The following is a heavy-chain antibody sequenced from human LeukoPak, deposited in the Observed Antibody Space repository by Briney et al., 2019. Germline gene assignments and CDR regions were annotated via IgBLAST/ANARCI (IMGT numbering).Heavy chain of an antibody. V-gene: IGHV4-34*01. CDR3: ARRVIAARLMNWFDP. D-gene: IGHD6-6*01. CDR1: VGSFSGYY. CDR2: INHRGST. Sequence: PSETLSLTCAVYVGSFSGYYWSWIRQPPGKGLEWIGEINHRGSTNYNPSLKSRVTISVDTSKNQFSLKLSSVTAADTAVYYCARRVIAARLMNWFDPWGQGTLVTVSS. J-gene: IGHJ5*02.